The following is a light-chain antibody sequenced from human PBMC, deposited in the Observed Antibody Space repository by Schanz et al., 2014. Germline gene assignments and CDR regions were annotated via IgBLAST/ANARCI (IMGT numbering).Light chain of an antibody. V-gene: IGKV1-5*01. CDR3: QQYNSYSEYT. CDR2: DAS. J-gene: IGKJ2*01. CDR1: QTINTW. Sequence: DIQMTQSPSTLSTSLGDRVTITCRASQTINTWLAWYQQKPGKAPKFLIYDASSLESGVPSRFSGSGSGTEFTLTISSLQPDDFATYYCQQYNSYSEYTFGQGTKVEIK.